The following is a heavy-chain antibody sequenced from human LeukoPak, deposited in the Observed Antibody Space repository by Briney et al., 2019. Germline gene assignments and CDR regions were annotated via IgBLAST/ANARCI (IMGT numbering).Heavy chain of an antibody. J-gene: IGHJ4*02. Sequence: ASVKVSCKASGYTFTSYGISWVRQAPGQGLEWMGWISAYNGNTNYAQKLQGRVTMTTDTSTSTAYMELRSLRSDDTAVYYCARERDPRFMIVLGPSYFDYWGQGTLVTVSS. CDR2: ISAYNGNT. CDR3: ARERDPRFMIVLGPSYFDY. V-gene: IGHV1-18*01. D-gene: IGHD3-22*01. CDR1: GYTFTSYG.